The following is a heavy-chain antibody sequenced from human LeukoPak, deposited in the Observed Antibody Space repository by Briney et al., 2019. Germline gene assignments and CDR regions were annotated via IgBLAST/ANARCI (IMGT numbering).Heavy chain of an antibody. V-gene: IGHV1-8*01. CDR3: ARRKPTSGAQYWFDP. D-gene: IGHD3-10*01. J-gene: IGHJ5*02. Sequence: RASVKVSCKASGYTFTSYDINWVRQATGQGLEWMGWMNPNSGNTGYAQEFQGRVTMTRDTSISTAYMELSSLTSEDTAVYYCARRKPTSGAQYWFDPWGQGTLVTVSS. CDR2: MNPNSGNT. CDR1: GYTFTSYD.